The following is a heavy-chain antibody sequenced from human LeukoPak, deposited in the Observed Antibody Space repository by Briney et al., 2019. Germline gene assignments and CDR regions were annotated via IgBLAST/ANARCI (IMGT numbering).Heavy chain of an antibody. J-gene: IGHJ1*01. CDR3: AKDMGSGSYWGYFQH. Sequence: GGSLRLSCAASGFTFGTYWMSWVRQAPGKGLEWVANINQDGSQKYYADSVKGRFTISRDNAKNSLYLQMNSLRAEDTALYYCAKDMGSGSYWGYFQHWGQGTLVTVSS. CDR1: GFTFGTYW. D-gene: IGHD1-26*01. V-gene: IGHV3-7*03. CDR2: INQDGSQK.